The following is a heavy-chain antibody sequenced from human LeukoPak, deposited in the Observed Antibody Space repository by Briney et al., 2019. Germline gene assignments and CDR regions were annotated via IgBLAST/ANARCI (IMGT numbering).Heavy chain of an antibody. J-gene: IGHJ4*02. V-gene: IGHV3-74*01. CDR2: INSDGSRT. D-gene: IGHD2-15*01. CDR1: GFTFSTYW. Sequence: GGSLRLSCAASGFTFSTYWMHWVRQAPGKGLVWVSGINSDGSRTTYADSVRGRFTISRDNAKNTLYLQMNSLRAEDTAVYYCAKGVGYCSGGSCQQFDYWGQGTLVTVSS. CDR3: AKGVGYCSGGSCQQFDY.